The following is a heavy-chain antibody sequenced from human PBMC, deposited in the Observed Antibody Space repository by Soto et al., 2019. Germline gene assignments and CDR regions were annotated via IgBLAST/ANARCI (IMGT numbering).Heavy chain of an antibody. V-gene: IGHV5-51*01. CDR3: ARLQYYYGSGSYYWSGFDP. CDR2: IYPGDSDT. CDR1: GYSFTSYW. D-gene: IGHD3-10*01. Sequence: GEALKISCKGSGYSFTSYWIGWVRKMPGKGLGWMGIIYPGDSDTRYSPSFQGQVTISADKSISTAYLQWSSLRASDTAMYYCARLQYYYGSGSYYWSGFDPWGQGTLVTVSS. J-gene: IGHJ5*02.